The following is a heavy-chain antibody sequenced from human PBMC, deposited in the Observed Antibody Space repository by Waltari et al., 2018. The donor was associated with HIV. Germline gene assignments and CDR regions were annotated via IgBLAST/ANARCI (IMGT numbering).Heavy chain of an antibody. Sequence: EVQLVESGGGLVQPGGSLRPSCAASGFTFSSYEMNWVRQAPGKGLEWCSYNRSSGSTIYSADSVKGRITISRDNAKNALYLQMNSLRAEDTAVYYCARVCYSGYYYGPSDYWGQGTLVTVSS. V-gene: IGHV3-48*03. J-gene: IGHJ4*02. CDR2: NRSSGSTI. CDR3: ARVCYSGYYYGPSDY. CDR1: GFTFSSYE. D-gene: IGHD3-10*01.